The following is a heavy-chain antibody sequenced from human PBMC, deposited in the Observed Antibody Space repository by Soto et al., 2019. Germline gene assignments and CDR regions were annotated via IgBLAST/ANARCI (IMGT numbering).Heavy chain of an antibody. V-gene: IGHV1-46*01. CDR1: GHTFTNYY. J-gene: IGHJ6*02. CDR2: ISPSGDGP. D-gene: IGHD3-10*01. CDR3: ASMDYSYYYGMDV. Sequence: VASVKVSCKASGHTFTNYYMHWVRQAPGQGLEWMGVISPSGDGPTFAQKFQGRVTMTRDTSTSTVYMELSSLRFDDTAVYYCASMDYSYYYGMDVWGQGIMVTVSS.